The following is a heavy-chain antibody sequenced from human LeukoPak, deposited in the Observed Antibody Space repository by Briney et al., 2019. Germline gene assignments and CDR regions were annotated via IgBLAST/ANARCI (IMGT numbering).Heavy chain of an antibody. V-gene: IGHV3-33*01. D-gene: IGHD5-18*01. J-gene: IGHJ4*02. CDR2: ICYDGSNK. CDR1: GFTFSSYG. Sequence: GGSLRLSCAASGFTFSSYGMHWVRQAPGKGLEWVAVICYDGSNKYYADSVKGRFTISRDNSKNTLYMQMNSLRAEDTAVYYCARTTRAMVANFDYWGQGTLVTVSS. CDR3: ARTTRAMVANFDY.